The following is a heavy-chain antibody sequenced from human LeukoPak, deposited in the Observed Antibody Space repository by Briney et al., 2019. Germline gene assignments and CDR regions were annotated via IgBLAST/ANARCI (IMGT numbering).Heavy chain of an antibody. CDR1: GFTFSNYG. V-gene: IGHV3-30*18. Sequence: PGGSLRLSCAASGFTFSNYGMHWVRQAPGKGLEWVALISYDGSNKNHADSVKGRFSISRDNSKNTLYLQMNSLRAEDTAVYYCAKPTPLLSAAMAGSEYWGQGTLVTVSS. CDR2: ISYDGSNK. D-gene: IGHD2-2*01. CDR3: AKPTPLLSAAMAGSEY. J-gene: IGHJ4*02.